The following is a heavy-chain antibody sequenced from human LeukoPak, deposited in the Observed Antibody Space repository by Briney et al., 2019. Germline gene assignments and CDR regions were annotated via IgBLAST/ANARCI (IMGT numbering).Heavy chain of an antibody. CDR3: ARDRHGYNLFDY. D-gene: IGHD5-24*01. CDR1: GGSISSTSW. V-gene: IGHV4-4*02. Sequence: SETLSLTCAVSGGSISSTSWWSWVRQPPGKGLEWIGEIYHSGSTNYNPSLKTRVTISVDKSKNQFSLKLSSVTAADTAVYYCARDRHGYNLFDYWGQGTLVTVSS. CDR2: IYHSGST. J-gene: IGHJ4*02.